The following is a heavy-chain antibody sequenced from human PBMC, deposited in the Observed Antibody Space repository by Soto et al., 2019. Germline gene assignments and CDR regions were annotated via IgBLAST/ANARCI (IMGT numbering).Heavy chain of an antibody. CDR1: GGSFSSYA. CDR3: ARDRSCGFLNWIDP. V-gene: IGHV1-69*13. J-gene: IGHJ5*02. CDR2: IIPIYGTA. D-gene: IGHD3-3*01. Sequence: GPSVKVSCKASGGSFSSYAISWVRQAPGQGLEWMGGIIPIYGTANYAQKFQGRVTITADESTSTAYMELSSLRSEDTAGYYCARDRSCGFLNWIDPWGQGTLVTVSS.